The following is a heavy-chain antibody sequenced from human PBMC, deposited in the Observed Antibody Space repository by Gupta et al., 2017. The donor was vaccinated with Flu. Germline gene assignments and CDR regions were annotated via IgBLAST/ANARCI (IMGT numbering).Heavy chain of an antibody. Sequence: ISSDNSYWGWIRQPPGKGLEWIGNFFYGGSTYYNPSLKSRVTISADTSKNQFSLTLTSVTAADTAVYYCARLRSPFSSGWYWGQGTLVTVSS. CDR1: ISSDNSY. D-gene: IGHD6-19*01. V-gene: IGHV4-39*01. CDR2: FFYGGST. CDR3: ARLRSPFSSGWY. J-gene: IGHJ4*02.